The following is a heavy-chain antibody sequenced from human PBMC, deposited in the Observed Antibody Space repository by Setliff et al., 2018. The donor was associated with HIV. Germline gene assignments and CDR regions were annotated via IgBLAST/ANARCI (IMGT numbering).Heavy chain of an antibody. Sequence: ASVKVSCKASGYTFTPYGISWVRQAPGHGLEWMGWISPNFGHTKYAQKFLDRVTMTVDAATSRAYMELKSLRSDDTAVYFCARLGSGWSDSYYYAMDIWGQGTTVTVSS. J-gene: IGHJ6*02. V-gene: IGHV1-18*01. D-gene: IGHD6-19*01. CDR3: ARLGSGWSDSYYYAMDI. CDR2: ISPNFGHT. CDR1: GYTFTPYG.